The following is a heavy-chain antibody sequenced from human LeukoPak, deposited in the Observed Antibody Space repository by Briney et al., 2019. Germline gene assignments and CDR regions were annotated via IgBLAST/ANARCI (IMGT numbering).Heavy chain of an antibody. D-gene: IGHD6-13*01. CDR3: ARDPKSGAAAGTDH. CDR2: IYSGGST. CDR1: GFTVSSNY. Sequence: GGSLRLSCAASGFTVSSNYMSWVRHAPGKGLEWVSVIYSGGSTYYADSVKGRFTISRDNSKNTLYLQMNSLRAEDTAVYYCARDPKSGAAAGTDHWGQGTLVTVSS. V-gene: IGHV3-66*01. J-gene: IGHJ4*02.